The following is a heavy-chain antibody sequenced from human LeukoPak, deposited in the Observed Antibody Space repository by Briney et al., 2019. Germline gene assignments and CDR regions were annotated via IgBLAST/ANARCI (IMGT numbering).Heavy chain of an antibody. CDR1: GFPFSSYE. V-gene: IGHV3-48*03. CDR3: TRGLYQN. CDR2: ISSSATTI. D-gene: IGHD2-2*01. J-gene: IGHJ4*02. Sequence: GGSLRLSCAASGFPFSSYEMHWVRQAPGKGLEWVSYISSSATTIYYADSVKGRFTISRDNAKNSLYLQVNTLRAEDTAVYYCTRGLYQNWGQGTLVTVSS.